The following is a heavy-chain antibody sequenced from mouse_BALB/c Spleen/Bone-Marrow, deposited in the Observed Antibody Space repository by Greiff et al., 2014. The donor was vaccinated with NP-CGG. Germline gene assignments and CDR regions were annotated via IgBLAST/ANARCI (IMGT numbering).Heavy chain of an antibody. CDR2: INPYNDAT. J-gene: IGHJ2*01. CDR1: GYTFTSYV. CDR3: AREGVDYFDY. V-gene: IGHV1-14*01. Sequence: VQLQQSGPELVKPGVSVKMSCKASGYTFTSYVIHWVKQKPGQGLEWIGYINPYNDATKFNERFKGKATLTSDKSSSTAYMVLSSLTSEDSAVYYCAREGVDYFDYWGQGTTLTVSS.